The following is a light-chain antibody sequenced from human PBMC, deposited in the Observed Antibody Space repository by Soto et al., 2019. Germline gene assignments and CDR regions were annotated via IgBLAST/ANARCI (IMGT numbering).Light chain of an antibody. Sequence: QSALTQPPSASGSPGQSVTISCTGTSSDVGGYNYVSWYQQHPDKAPKLMIYEVTKRPSGVPDRFSGSKSGNTASLTVSGLQSEDEADYYCASYAGSNHFVVFGGGTKVTVL. J-gene: IGLJ2*01. V-gene: IGLV2-8*01. CDR1: SSDVGGYNY. CDR3: ASYAGSNHFVV. CDR2: EVT.